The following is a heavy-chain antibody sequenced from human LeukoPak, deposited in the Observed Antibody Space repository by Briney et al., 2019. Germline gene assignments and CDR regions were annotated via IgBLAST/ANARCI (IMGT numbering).Heavy chain of an antibody. CDR3: ARSTSWYHKFDY. D-gene: IGHD2-2*01. CDR1: GFTFSRYW. CDR2: IRQDGSER. V-gene: IGHV3-7*04. Sequence: PGGSLRLSCAASGFTFSRYWMSWVRQAPGKGLEWVASIRQDGSERYYVDSVKGRFTISSDNAKNSVYAQMNSLRAEDTAVFYCARSTSWYHKFDYWGQGTLVTVSS. J-gene: IGHJ4*02.